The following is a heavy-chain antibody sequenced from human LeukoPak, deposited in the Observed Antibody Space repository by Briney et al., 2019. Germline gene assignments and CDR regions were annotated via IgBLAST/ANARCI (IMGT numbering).Heavy chain of an antibody. CDR3: ARGGYCSSTSCYTRWFDR. V-gene: IGHV4-59*01. J-gene: IGHJ5*02. Sequence: KPSETLSLTRTVSGGSISSYYWSWIRQPPGKGLEWIGYIYYSGSTNYNPSLKSRVTISVDTSKNQFSLKLSSVTAADTAVYYCARGGYCSSTSCYTRWFDRWGQGTLVTVSS. CDR2: IYYSGST. CDR1: GGSISSYY. D-gene: IGHD2-2*02.